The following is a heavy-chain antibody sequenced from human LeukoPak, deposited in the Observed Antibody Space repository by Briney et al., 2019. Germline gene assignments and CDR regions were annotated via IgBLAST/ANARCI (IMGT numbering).Heavy chain of an antibody. V-gene: IGHV3-48*01. CDR1: GFTVRSSY. J-gene: IGHJ4*02. CDR3: VRAAGSYQVFDY. D-gene: IGHD1-26*01. CDR2: IISSSSTI. Sequence: PGGSLRLSCAASGFTVRSSYMSWVRQAPGKGLEWVSYIISSSSTIYYADSVKGRFTISRDNAKNSLYLQMNSLRAEDTAVYYCVRAAGSYQVFDYWGQGTLVTVSS.